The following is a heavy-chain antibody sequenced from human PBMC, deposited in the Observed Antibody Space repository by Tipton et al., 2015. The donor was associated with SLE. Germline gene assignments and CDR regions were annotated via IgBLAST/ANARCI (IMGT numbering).Heavy chain of an antibody. D-gene: IGHD5-24*01. CDR3: ARSGDGYNGPFHN. J-gene: IGHJ3*02. CDR1: GGSITNDY. Sequence: TLSLTCTVSGGSITNDYWSWIRQPPGKGLEWIGSLYHSGSTYYNPSLKNRGTISRDTSKNQFSLRLSSVTAADTAVYYCARSGDGYNGPFHNWGQGTMVTVSS. CDR2: LYHSGST. V-gene: IGHV4-38-2*02.